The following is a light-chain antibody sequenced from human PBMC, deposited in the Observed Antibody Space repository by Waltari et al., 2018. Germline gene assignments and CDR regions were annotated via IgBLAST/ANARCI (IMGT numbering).Light chain of an antibody. CDR2: GAS. CDR1: QSVSSSY. CDR3: QQFGSSPWT. J-gene: IGKJ1*01. V-gene: IGKV3-20*01. Sequence: EIVLTQSPGTLSLSPGERATLSCRASQSVSSSYLAWYQQKPGQAPRLLIYGASNRATGIPDRFSGSGSGTDFTLTISRLEPEDFAVYYCQQFGSSPWTFGPGTKVEIK.